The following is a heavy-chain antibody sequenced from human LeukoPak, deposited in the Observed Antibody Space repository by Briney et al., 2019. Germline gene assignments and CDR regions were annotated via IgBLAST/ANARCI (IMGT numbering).Heavy chain of an antibody. CDR1: GYTFTSYG. V-gene: IGHV1-2*06. Sequence: GASVKVSCKASGYTFTSYGISWVRQAPGQGLEWMGRINPNSGGTNYAQKFQGRVTMTRDTSISTAYMELSRLRSDDTAVYYCARDGTAMDYWGQGTLVTVSS. J-gene: IGHJ4*02. D-gene: IGHD5-18*01. CDR3: ARDGTAMDY. CDR2: INPNSGGT.